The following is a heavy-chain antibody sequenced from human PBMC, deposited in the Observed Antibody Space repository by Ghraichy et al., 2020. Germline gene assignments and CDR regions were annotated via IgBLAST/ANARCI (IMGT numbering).Heavy chain of an antibody. J-gene: IGHJ4*02. CDR1: GFTFSDYH. V-gene: IGHV3-11*01. CDR3: ATAVGLCDNTRCFDY. D-gene: IGHD2/OR15-2a*01. CDR2: GSGTDKSV. Sequence: GGSLRLSCAAAGFTFSDYHMSWIRQAPGRGLECVSYGSGTDKSVYYADSVKGRFTVSWDKAENSVSLQMKGLRAEDTAVYYCATAVGLCDNTRCFDYWGQGTLVTVSS.